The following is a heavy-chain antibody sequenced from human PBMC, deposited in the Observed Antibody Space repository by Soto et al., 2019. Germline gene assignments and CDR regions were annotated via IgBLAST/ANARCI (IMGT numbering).Heavy chain of an antibody. CDR3: AREKVGTTFFDN. D-gene: IGHD1-1*01. CDR2: IYPSVSS. CDR1: GFAISRGYY. J-gene: IGHJ4*02. Sequence: SETLSLTCSVSGFAISRGYYWSWVRQPHGKGLEWIGSIYPSVSSYHNPSLATRLRLSIDTSKNQFTLNLTSVTAADTALYFCAREKVGTTFFDNWGQGIQVTVSS. V-gene: IGHV4-38-2*02.